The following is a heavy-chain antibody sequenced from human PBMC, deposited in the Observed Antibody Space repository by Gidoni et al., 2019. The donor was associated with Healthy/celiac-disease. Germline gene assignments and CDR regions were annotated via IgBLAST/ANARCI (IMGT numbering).Heavy chain of an antibody. D-gene: IGHD2-2*01. J-gene: IGHJ6*02. Sequence: QVQLQESGPGLVKPSETLSLTCTVSGGSIRSYYWSWIRQPPGKGLEWIGYIYYSGSTNYNPSLKSRVTISVDTSKNQFSLKLSSVTAADTAVYYCARGGLGYCSSTSCYGGFGMDVWGQGTTVTVSS. V-gene: IGHV4-59*01. CDR3: ARGGLGYCSSTSCYGGFGMDV. CDR1: GGSIRSYY. CDR2: IYYSGST.